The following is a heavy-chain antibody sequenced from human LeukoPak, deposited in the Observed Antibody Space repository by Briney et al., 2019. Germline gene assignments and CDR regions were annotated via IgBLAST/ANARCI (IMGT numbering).Heavy chain of an antibody. Sequence: GGSLRLSCAASGFTFSSYEMNWVRQAPGKGLEWVSYISSSGSTIYYADSVKGRFTISRDNAKNSLYLQMNSLRAEDTAVYYCARGGSYLSAFDIWGQGTMVTVSS. J-gene: IGHJ3*02. D-gene: IGHD1-26*01. CDR1: GFTFSSYE. CDR3: ARGGSYLSAFDI. V-gene: IGHV3-48*03. CDR2: ISSSGSTI.